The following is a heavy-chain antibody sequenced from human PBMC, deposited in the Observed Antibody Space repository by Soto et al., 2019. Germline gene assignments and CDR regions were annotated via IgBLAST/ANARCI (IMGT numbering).Heavy chain of an antibody. D-gene: IGHD6-13*01. Sequence: PGGSLRLSCAASGFIFRDWFMSWIRQAPGKGLEWISYISKDSGRATRYADSVKGRFTISRDNAKNSVYLQMNSLRAEDTAVYYCARNGSSTSSFDYWSQGTLVPVSS. CDR3: ARNGSSTSSFDY. CDR2: ISKDSGRAT. V-gene: IGHV3-11*04. J-gene: IGHJ4*02. CDR1: GFIFRDWF.